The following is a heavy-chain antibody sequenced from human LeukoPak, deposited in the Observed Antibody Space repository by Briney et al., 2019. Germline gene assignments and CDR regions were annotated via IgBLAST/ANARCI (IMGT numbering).Heavy chain of an antibody. CDR2: ISGSGGRT. CDR1: GFTFSSYA. CDR3: AKLYGSGTYNNYFHY. V-gene: IGHV3-23*01. J-gene: IGHJ4*02. D-gene: IGHD3-10*01. Sequence: PGGSLRLSCAASGFTFSSYAMSWVRQAPGKGLEWVSVISGSGGRTYYADSVKGRFTISRDNSKNMVYLQMNTLSPDDTAVYYCAKLYGSGTYNNYFHYWGQGTLVTVSS.